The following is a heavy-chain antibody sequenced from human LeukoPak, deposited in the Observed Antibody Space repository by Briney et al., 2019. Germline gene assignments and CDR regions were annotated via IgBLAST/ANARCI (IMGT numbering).Heavy chain of an antibody. Sequence: PSETLSLTCTVSGGFINSYYWTWIRQPPGKGLEWIGYIYYNGDTNYNPSLKSRVTISVDTSKNQFSLRVNSVTAADTAVYYCARGLGGYTSPIDYWGKGTLVTVSS. CDR2: IYYNGDT. J-gene: IGHJ4*02. CDR1: GGFINSYY. D-gene: IGHD3-16*02. V-gene: IGHV4-59*01. CDR3: ARGLGGYTSPIDY.